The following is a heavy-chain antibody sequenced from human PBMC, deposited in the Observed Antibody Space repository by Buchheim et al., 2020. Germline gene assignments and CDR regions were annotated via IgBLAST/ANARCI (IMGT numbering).Heavy chain of an antibody. CDR3: AREGVGPIFDFYNYGMDV. Sequence: EVQLVESGGGLVQSGGSLRLSCAASGFTFSNYWMHWVRQAPGKGLVWVARINSDGSSTSYADSVKGRFTISRDNAKNTLYFQMNTLRAEDTAVYYCAREGVGPIFDFYNYGMDVWGQGTT. D-gene: IGHD2/OR15-2a*01. CDR2: INSDGSST. V-gene: IGHV3-74*01. CDR1: GFTFSNYW. J-gene: IGHJ6*02.